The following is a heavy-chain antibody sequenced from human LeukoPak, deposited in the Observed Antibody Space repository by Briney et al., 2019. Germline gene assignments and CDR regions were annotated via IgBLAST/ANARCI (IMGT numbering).Heavy chain of an antibody. J-gene: IGHJ3*02. D-gene: IGHD6-13*01. CDR1: GFTFSSYA. V-gene: IGHV3-23*01. CDR3: ATQYRPGYSENHDAFDI. Sequence: PGGSLRLSCAVSGFTFSSYAMSWVRQAPGKGLEWVSAISGSGGSTYYADSVKGRFTISRDNSKNTLYLQMNSLRAEDTAVYYCATQYRPGYSENHDAFDIWGQGTMVTVSS. CDR2: ISGSGGST.